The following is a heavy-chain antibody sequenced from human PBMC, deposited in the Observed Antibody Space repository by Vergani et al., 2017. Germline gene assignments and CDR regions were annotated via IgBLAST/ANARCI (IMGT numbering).Heavy chain of an antibody. V-gene: IGHV4-38-2*01. Sequence: QVRLEESGPGLVKPSETLSLTCSVSGYSIGSGFYWAWIRQSPGEGLQWLTSIYNRGKTYHNPSLKSRVSVSLDTSKNRFSLNLPSVTATDTAVYYCARSQGDYWYFDLWGPGSLVTVSS. CDR2: IYNRGKT. CDR3: ARSQGDYWYFDL. D-gene: IGHD2-21*01. J-gene: IGHJ2*01. CDR1: GYSIGSGFY.